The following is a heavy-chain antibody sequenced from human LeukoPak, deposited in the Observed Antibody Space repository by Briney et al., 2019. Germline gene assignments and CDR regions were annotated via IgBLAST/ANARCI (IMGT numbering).Heavy chain of an antibody. CDR3: ARDRNPYSSCWPVDYGMDV. D-gene: IGHD6-19*01. CDR2: IWYDGSNK. J-gene: IGHJ6*02. V-gene: IGHV3-33*01. Sequence: GGSLRLSCAASGFTFSSYGMHWVRQAPGTGLEWVAVIWYDGSNKYYADSVKGRFTISRDNSKNTLYLQMNSLRAEDTAVYYCARDRNPYSSCWPVDYGMDVWGQGTTVTVS. CDR1: GFTFSSYG.